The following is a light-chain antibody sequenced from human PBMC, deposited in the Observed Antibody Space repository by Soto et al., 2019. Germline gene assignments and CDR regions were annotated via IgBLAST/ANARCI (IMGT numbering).Light chain of an antibody. CDR2: GNN. J-gene: IGLJ2*01. CDR1: SSNIGAGYD. Sequence: QSVLTQPPSVSGAPGQRDTLSCTGSSSNIGAGYDVHWYQQLPGTAPKLLIYGNNYRPSGVPDRFSGSKSGTSASLAITGLQAEDEADYYCQSFDSSLSGHVVFGGGTKVTVL. V-gene: IGLV1-40*01. CDR3: QSFDSSLSGHVV.